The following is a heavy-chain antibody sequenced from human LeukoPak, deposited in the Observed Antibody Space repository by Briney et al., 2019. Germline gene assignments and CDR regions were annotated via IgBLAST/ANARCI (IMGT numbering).Heavy chain of an antibody. CDR1: GFTFSSYW. J-gene: IGHJ4*02. CDR3: AKDLAVAESY. Sequence: GGSLRLSCAASGFTFSSYWMHWVRQAPGKGLEWVSAISGSGGSTYYADSVKGRFTISRDNSKNTLHLQMNSLRAEDTAVYYCAKDLAVAESYWGQGTLVTVSS. D-gene: IGHD6-19*01. V-gene: IGHV3-23*01. CDR2: ISGSGGST.